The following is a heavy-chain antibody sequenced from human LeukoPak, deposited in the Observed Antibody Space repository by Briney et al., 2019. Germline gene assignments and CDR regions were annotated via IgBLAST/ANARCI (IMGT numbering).Heavy chain of an antibody. CDR1: GGSISSGSYY. D-gene: IGHD2-2*01. CDR3: ARDYCSSTSCYFDY. J-gene: IGHJ4*02. Sequence: SETLSLTCTVSGGSISSGSYYWSWIRQPAGKGLEWIGRICTSGSTHYNPSLKSRVTISVDTSKNQFSLKLSSVTAADTAVYYCARDYCSSTSCYFDYWGQGTLVTVSS. CDR2: ICTSGST. V-gene: IGHV4-61*02.